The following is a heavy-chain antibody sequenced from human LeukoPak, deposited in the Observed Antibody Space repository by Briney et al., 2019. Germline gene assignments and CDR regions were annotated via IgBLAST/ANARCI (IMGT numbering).Heavy chain of an antibody. V-gene: IGHV4-38-2*02. D-gene: IGHD3-9*01. CDR1: GYSISSGSY. J-gene: IGHJ4*02. Sequence: SETLSLTCNVSGYSISSGSYWGWIRQPPGKGLEWIGSVYHSGSTNYNPSLKSRVTISVDTSKNQFSLKLSSVTAADTAVYYCARRYYDILTGYYAGEDWGQGTLVTVSS. CDR3: ARRYYDILTGYYAGED. CDR2: VYHSGST.